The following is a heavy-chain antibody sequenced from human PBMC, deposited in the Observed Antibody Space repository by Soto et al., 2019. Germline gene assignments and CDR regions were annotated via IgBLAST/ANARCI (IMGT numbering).Heavy chain of an antibody. Sequence: QVQLVQSGAEVKKPGASVKVSCTASGYSFTRHDINWVRQAPGQGLEWMGWINPSSGNTGYAQRFLGRLTMTTDTSTRTADMALSGLKSEDTAIYYCAREGIVFSGVIVFYGMDVWGQGTTVTVPS. CDR2: INPSSGNT. V-gene: IGHV1-8*01. J-gene: IGHJ6*02. CDR1: GYSFTRHD. CDR3: AREGIVFSGVIVFYGMDV. D-gene: IGHD3-3*01.